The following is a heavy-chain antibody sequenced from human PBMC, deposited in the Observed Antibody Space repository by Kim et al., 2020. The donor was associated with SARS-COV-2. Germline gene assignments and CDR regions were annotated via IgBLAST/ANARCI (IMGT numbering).Heavy chain of an antibody. CDR3: ALSGDDYGDYVPVAAFDY. Sequence: SETLSLTCTVSGGSISSSSYYWGWIRQPPGKGLEWIGSIYYSGSTYYNPSLKSRVTISVDTSKNQFSLKLSSVTAADTAVYYCALSGDDYGDYVPVAAFDYWGQGTLVTVSS. J-gene: IGHJ4*02. CDR2: IYYSGST. D-gene: IGHD4-17*01. CDR1: GGSISSSSYY. V-gene: IGHV4-39*01.